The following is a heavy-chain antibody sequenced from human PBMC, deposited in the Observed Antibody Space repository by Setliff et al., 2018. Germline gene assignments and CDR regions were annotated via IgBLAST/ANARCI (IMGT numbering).Heavy chain of an antibody. CDR2: MNPNSGNT. V-gene: IGHV1-8*02. D-gene: IGHD3-16*02. Sequence: GASVKVSCKASGYTFTSYDINWVRQATGQGLEWMGWMNPNSGNTGYAQKFQGRVTMTRNTSISTAYMELSSLRSEDTAVYYCARTMITFGGVIVHAFDIWGQGTMVTVS. J-gene: IGHJ3*02. CDR3: ARTMITFGGVIVHAFDI. CDR1: GYTFTSYD.